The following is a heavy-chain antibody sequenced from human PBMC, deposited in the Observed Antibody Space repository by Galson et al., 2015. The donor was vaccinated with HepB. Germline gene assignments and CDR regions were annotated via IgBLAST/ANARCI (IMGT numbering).Heavy chain of an antibody. J-gene: IGHJ4*02. Sequence: SLRLSCAASGFTFSDYYMSWIRQAPGKGLEWVSYISSSGSYTNYADSVKGRFTISRDNAKNSLYLQMNSLRAEDTAVYYCARVDTAIDYFDYWGQGTLVTVSS. D-gene: IGHD5-18*01. CDR3: ARVDTAIDYFDY. CDR2: ISSSGSYT. V-gene: IGHV3-11*06. CDR1: GFTFSDYY.